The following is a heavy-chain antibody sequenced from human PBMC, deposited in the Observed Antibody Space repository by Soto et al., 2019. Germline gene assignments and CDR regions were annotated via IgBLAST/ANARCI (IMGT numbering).Heavy chain of an antibody. D-gene: IGHD6-13*01. CDR2: INHSGST. CDR3: ARVGGSSWPYYFDY. Sequence: SETLTLPCAVYGGSFSGFYWSWIRQPPGKGLEWIGEINHSGSTHYNPSLKSRVTISVDTSKNQFSLKLSSVTAADTVVYYCARVGGSSWPYYFDYWGQGTLVTVSS. CDR1: GGSFSGFY. V-gene: IGHV4-34*01. J-gene: IGHJ4*02.